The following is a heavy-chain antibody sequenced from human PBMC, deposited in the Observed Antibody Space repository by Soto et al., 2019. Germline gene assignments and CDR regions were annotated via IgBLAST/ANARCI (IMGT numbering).Heavy chain of an antibody. CDR2: IFSNDEK. J-gene: IGHJ4*02. CDR1: GFSLSNARMG. D-gene: IGHD3-22*01. V-gene: IGHV2-26*01. CDR3: ARMGSADYYEPYYFDY. Sequence: SGPTLVSPTETLTLTCTVSGFSLSNARMGVSWIRQPPGKALEWLAHIFSNDEKSYSTSLKSRLTISKDTSKSQVVLTMTNMDPVDTATYYCARMGSADYYEPYYFDYWGQGTLVTVSS.